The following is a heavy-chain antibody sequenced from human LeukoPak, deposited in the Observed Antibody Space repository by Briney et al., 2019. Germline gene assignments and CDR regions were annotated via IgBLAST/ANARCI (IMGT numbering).Heavy chain of an antibody. J-gene: IGHJ4*02. CDR1: GYTFTSYG. CDR3: ARDLTSIVGATGVDY. D-gene: IGHD1-26*01. CDR2: ISAYNGNT. Sequence: ASGKVSCKASGYTFTSYGISWVRQAPGQGLEWMGWISAYNGNTNYAQKLQGRVTMTTDTSTSTAYMELRSLRSDDTAVYYCARDLTSIVGATGVDYWGQGTLVTVSS. V-gene: IGHV1-18*01.